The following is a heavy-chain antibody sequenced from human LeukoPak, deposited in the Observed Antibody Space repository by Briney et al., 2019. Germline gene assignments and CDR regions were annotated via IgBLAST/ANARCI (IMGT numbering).Heavy chain of an antibody. CDR1: GGSFSGYY. CDR3: ASTSYYYDSSGLVDY. J-gene: IGHJ4*02. CDR2: IYSGGST. V-gene: IGHV3-53*01. Sequence: ETLSLTCAVYGGSFSGYYWSWIRQPPGKGLEWVSVIYSGGSTYYADSVKGRFTISRDNSKNTLYLQMNSLRAEDTAVYYCASTSYYYDSSGLVDYWGQGTLVTVSS. D-gene: IGHD3-22*01.